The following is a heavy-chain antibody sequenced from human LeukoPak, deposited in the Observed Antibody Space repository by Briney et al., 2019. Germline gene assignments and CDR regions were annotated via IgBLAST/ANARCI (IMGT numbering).Heavy chain of an antibody. V-gene: IGHV3-48*03. CDR1: GFIFSSYD. D-gene: IGHD7-27*01. CDR3: ARDSLLGEDAFDV. J-gene: IGHJ3*01. Sequence: GGSLRLSCEASGFIFSSYDINWVRQAPGKGLEWVSYIRGYGTTTHYEDSVKGRFTISRDNAEKSLHLQMNSLRAEDTAVYYCARDSLLGEDAFDVWGGGTMVTV. CDR2: IRGYGTTT.